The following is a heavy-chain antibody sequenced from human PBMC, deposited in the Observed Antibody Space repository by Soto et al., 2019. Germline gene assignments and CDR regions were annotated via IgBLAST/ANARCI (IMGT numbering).Heavy chain of an antibody. D-gene: IGHD3-22*01. Sequence: QVQLQESGPGLVKPSETLSLTCIVSGGSVSSGSYYWSWIRQPPGKRLEWIGYIYYTGGTNYNPSLKSRVTISVDTSKNQFSLKLTSVTAADTAVYYCARDPNYYDSHAYSDWGQGTLVTVSS. CDR3: ARDPNYYDSHAYSD. CDR2: IYYTGGT. CDR1: GGSVSSGSYY. V-gene: IGHV4-61*01. J-gene: IGHJ4*02.